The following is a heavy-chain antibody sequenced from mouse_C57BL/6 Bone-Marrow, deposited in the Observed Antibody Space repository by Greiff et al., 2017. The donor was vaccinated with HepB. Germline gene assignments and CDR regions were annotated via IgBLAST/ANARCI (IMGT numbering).Heavy chain of an antibody. CDR2: IIPYNGGT. V-gene: IGHV1-19*01. Sequence: VQLQQSGPVLVKPGASVKMSCKASGYTFTDYYMNWVKQSHGKSLEWIGVIIPYNGGTSYNQKFKGKATLTVDKSSSTAYMELNSLTSEDSAVYYCARHSYYFDYWGQGTTLTVSS. CDR1: GYTFTDYY. CDR3: ARHSYYFDY. J-gene: IGHJ2*01.